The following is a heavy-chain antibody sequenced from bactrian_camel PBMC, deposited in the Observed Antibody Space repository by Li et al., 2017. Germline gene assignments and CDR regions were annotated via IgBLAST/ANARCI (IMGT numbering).Heavy chain of an antibody. CDR2: ITSFPSLFRAA. Sequence: DVQLVESGGGLVQPGESLRLSCVASGITFSGHDMSWVRQAPGKEVEWVSGITSFPSLFRAASYADSVKGRFTISRDKDEYVVHLEMNNLEPDDTAMYYCSARRSSTIGRIGPLDYDHWGQGTQVTVS. J-gene: IGHJ4*01. CDR1: GITFSGHD. V-gene: IGHV3S40*01. CDR3: SARRSSTIGRIGPLDYDH. D-gene: IGHD1*01.